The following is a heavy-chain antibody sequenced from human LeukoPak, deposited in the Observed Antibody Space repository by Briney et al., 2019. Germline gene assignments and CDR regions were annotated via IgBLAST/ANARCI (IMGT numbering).Heavy chain of an antibody. CDR2: IYQSGNN. Sequence: SETLSLTCTISGGSISSNYWGWVRQPPGKGLEYIGHIYQSGNNNYNPSLKSRVTFSEETSKNQFSLKLNSVTAADTAVYYCARGLRVRTFGELSWYIDVWGKGTTVIVSS. V-gene: IGHV4-59*01. CDR1: GGSISSNY. D-gene: IGHD3-3*01. J-gene: IGHJ6*03. CDR3: ARGLRVRTFGELSWYIDV.